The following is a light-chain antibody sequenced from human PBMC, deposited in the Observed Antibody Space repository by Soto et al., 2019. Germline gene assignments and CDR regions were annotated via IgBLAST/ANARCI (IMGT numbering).Light chain of an antibody. V-gene: IGKV1-5*01. CDR3: QQYNSYSRGA. CDR2: DAS. J-gene: IGKJ3*01. Sequence: IQMTQSPATLSASVGDRVTITCRASQTISSWLAWYQQKPGKAPKLLIYDASTLESGVPSRFSGSGSGTEFTLTITSLQPDDFATYYCQQYNSYSRGAFGPGTKVDIK. CDR1: QTISSW.